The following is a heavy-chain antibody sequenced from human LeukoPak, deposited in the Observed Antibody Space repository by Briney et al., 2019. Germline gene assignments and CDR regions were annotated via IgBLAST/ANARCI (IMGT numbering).Heavy chain of an antibody. J-gene: IGHJ4*02. CDR2: INHSGST. CDR1: GGSFSGYF. CDR3: ARGQYRRDY. D-gene: IGHD2/OR15-2a*01. V-gene: IGHV4-34*01. Sequence: SETLSLTCAVYGGSFSGYFWSWIRQPPGKGVEWIGQINHSGSTYYNPPLKSRVTISIDTSKNQSSLNLRSVTAADTAAYYCARGQYRRDYWGQGTLVTVPS.